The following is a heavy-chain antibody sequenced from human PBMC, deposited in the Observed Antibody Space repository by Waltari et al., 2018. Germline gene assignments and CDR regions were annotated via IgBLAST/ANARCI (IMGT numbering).Heavy chain of an antibody. CDR1: GFTLSSHS. CDR3: ARDRGRIAALFDY. V-gene: IGHV3-21*01. J-gene: IGHJ4*02. Sequence: EVQLVESGGGLVKPGGSLRLSCSASGFTLSSHSLNWVRQAPGKGLEWVSSISSSSSYIYYADSVKGRFTISRDNAKNSLYLQMNSLRAEDTAVYYCARDRGRIAALFDYWGQGTLVTVSS. CDR2: ISSSSSYI. D-gene: IGHD6-6*01.